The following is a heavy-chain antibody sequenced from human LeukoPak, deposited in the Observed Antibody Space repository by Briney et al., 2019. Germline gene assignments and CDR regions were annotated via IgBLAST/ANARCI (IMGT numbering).Heavy chain of an antibody. CDR3: AAWRGYVSGCSGPFDY. V-gene: IGHV1-2*02. CDR2: IDPKTGGT. Sequence: PGASVKVSCKASGYTFTDYHLYWVRQAPGQGLEWMGWIDPKTGGTNYAQKQNFQGRITMTRDTSISTAYMELTRLTSDDTAVYYCAAWRGYVSGCSGPFDYWGQGALVTVSS. CDR1: GYTFTDYH. J-gene: IGHJ4*02. D-gene: IGHD6-19*01.